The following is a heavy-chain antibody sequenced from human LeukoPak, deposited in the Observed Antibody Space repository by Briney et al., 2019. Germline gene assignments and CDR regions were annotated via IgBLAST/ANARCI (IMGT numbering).Heavy chain of an antibody. CDR2: ISGGGGST. Sequence: PGGSLRLSCAASGFTFSSYAMTWVRLAPGKGLEWVSAISGGGGSTFYADSVKGRFTTSRDNSKNTLYLQVNSLRAEDTALYYCAKALGPTYSYGLDCWGQGTLVTVSS. CDR3: AKALGPTYSYGLDC. V-gene: IGHV3-23*01. D-gene: IGHD5-18*01. CDR1: GFTFSSYA. J-gene: IGHJ4*02.